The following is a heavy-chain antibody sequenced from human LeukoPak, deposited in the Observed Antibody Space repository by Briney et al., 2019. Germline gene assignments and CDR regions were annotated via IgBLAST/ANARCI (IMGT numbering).Heavy chain of an antibody. D-gene: IGHD6-13*01. CDR2: IWYDGSNK. CDR1: GFTFSSYG. J-gene: IGHJ4*02. Sequence: GGSLRLSCAASGFTFSSYGMHWVRQAPGKGPEWVAVIWYDGSNKYYADSVKGRFTISRDNSKNTLYLQMNSLRAEDTALYYCAKDKAAAFLAFDYWGQGTLVTVSS. CDR3: AKDKAAAFLAFDY. V-gene: IGHV3-30*02.